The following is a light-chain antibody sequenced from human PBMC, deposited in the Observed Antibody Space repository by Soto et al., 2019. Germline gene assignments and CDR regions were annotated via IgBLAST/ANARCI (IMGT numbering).Light chain of an antibody. CDR1: SGSIANNY. CDR2: ENN. CDR3: QSYDSDFVV. V-gene: IGLV6-57*04. J-gene: IGLJ2*01. Sequence: NFMLTHPHSVSESPGKTLSISCTRSSGSIANNYVQWYQQRPGSAPTTVIYENNQRLSGVPDRFSGSTDGSSNSASLTISGLQTEDEADYYCQSYDSDFVVFGGGTKVTVL.